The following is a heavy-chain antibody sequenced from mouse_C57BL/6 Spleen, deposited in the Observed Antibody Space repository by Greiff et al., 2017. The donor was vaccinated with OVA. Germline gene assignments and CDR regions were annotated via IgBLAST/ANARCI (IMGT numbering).Heavy chain of an antibody. V-gene: IGHV3-6*01. CDR3: ARGVTTVVSLEY. Sequence: ESGPGLVKPSQSLSLTCSVTGYSITSGYYWNWIRQFPGNKLEWMGYISYDGSNNYNPSLKNRISITRDTSKNQFFLKLNSVTTEDTATYYCARGVTTVVSLEYWGQGTSVTVSS. CDR2: ISYDGSN. CDR1: GYSITSGYY. D-gene: IGHD1-1*01. J-gene: IGHJ4*01.